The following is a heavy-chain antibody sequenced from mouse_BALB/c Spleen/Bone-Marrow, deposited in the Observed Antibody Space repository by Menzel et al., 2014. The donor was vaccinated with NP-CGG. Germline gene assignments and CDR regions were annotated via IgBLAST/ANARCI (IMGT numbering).Heavy chain of an antibody. CDR2: IRSGGSYT. Sequence: DVMFVESGGNLVKPGGSLKLSCAASGFSFSSYAMSWVRQTPEKRLEWVATIRSGGSYTYYPDSVKGRFTISRDNAKSTLYLQMRRLRSEDTAKYYCTKQGDCYYDYWGQGTTLTVSS. J-gene: IGHJ2*01. V-gene: IGHV5-9-3*01. CDR1: GFSFSSYA. CDR3: TKQGDCYYDY. D-gene: IGHD2-3*01.